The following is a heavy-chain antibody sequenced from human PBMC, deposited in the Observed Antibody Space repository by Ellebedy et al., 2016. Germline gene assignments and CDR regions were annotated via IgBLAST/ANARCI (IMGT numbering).Heavy chain of an antibody. Sequence: GESLKISXAASGFTFNIAGMTWVRQAPGKGLEWVATIVFSGTATYYGDSVKGRFIISRDNAKNSLFLQMNSLRVEDTAVYYCARDGREWSRDCWGQGSLVTVSS. CDR2: IVFSGTAT. CDR1: GFTFNIAG. V-gene: IGHV3-21*01. D-gene: IGHD3-3*01. J-gene: IGHJ4*02. CDR3: ARDGREWSRDC.